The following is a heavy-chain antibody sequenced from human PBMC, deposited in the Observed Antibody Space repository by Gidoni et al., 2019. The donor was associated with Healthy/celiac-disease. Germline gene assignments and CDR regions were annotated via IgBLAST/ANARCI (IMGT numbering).Heavy chain of an antibody. V-gene: IGHV3-21*01. CDR1: GFTFSSYS. Sequence: EVQLVESGGGLVKPGGSLRLSCAASGFTFSSYSMNWVRQAPGKGLELVSSISSSSSYIYYADSVKGRFTISRDNAKNSLYLQMNSLRAEDTAVYYCARGIQYYDILTGYYNWGQGTLVTVSS. D-gene: IGHD3-9*01. CDR2: ISSSSSYI. J-gene: IGHJ4*02. CDR3: ARGIQYYDILTGYYN.